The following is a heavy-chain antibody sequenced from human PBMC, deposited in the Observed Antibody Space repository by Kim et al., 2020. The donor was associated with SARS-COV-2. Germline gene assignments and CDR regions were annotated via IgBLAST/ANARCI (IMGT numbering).Heavy chain of an antibody. CDR2: T. V-gene: IGHV4-39*01. Sequence: TSDNPSLKSRVTISVDTSKNQFSLKLSSVTAADTAVYYCARLSGYSKLDYWGQGTLVTVSS. D-gene: IGHD3-22*01. CDR3: ARLSGYSKLDY. J-gene: IGHJ4*02.